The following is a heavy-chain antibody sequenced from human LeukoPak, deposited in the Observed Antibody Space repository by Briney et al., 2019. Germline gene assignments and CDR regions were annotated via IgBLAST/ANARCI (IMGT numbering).Heavy chain of an antibody. CDR3: ARDAYCAGGSCPGAWFDP. J-gene: IGHJ5*02. CDR1: GGSITSGDYY. CDR2: IHYSGIT. Sequence: SETLSLTCTVSGGSITSGDYYWSWIRQPPGKGLEWIGYIHYSGITYYNPSLRSRVTISGDTSKNQFSLRLTSLTAADTAVYYCARDAYCAGGSCPGAWFDPWGQGTLVTVSS. D-gene: IGHD2-15*01. V-gene: IGHV4-30-4*01.